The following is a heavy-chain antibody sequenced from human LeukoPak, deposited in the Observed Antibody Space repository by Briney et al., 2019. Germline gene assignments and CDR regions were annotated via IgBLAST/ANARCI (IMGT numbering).Heavy chain of an antibody. CDR3: ARRGITYSTSFFDS. D-gene: IGHD2-2*01. CDR1: GGSISGGKDF. J-gene: IGHJ4*02. Sequence: SETLSLTCAVYGGSISGGKDFWGWIRQSPGKGLEWIGHIYYTGSAYYNPSLKSRVTISADTSKNEFSLQLRSVTAADTAVYYCARRGITYSTSFFDSWGQGTLVAVSS. CDR2: IYYTGSA. V-gene: IGHV4-39*01.